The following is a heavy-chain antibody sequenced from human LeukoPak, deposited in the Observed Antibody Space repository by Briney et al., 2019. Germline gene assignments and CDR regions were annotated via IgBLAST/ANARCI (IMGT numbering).Heavy chain of an antibody. Sequence: GGSLRLSCAASGFTFSNAWMSWVRQAPGKGLEWVGRIKSKTDGGTTDYAAPVKGRFTISRDDSKNTLYLQMNSLKTEDTAVYYCTTLYCYDSSGYHFDYWGQGTLVTVSS. V-gene: IGHV3-15*01. J-gene: IGHJ4*02. CDR3: TTLYCYDSSGYHFDY. CDR1: GFTFSNAW. CDR2: IKSKTDGGTT. D-gene: IGHD3-22*01.